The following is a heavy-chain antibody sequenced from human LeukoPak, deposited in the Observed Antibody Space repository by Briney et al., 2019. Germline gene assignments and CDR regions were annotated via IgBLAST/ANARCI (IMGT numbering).Heavy chain of an antibody. J-gene: IGHJ5*02. CDR2: IWYDGSNK. Sequence: PGGSLRLSCAASGFTFSSYGVHWVRQAPGKGLEWVAVIWYDGSNKYYADSVKGRFTISRDNSKNTLYLQMNSLRAEDTAVYYCAGPGYYDSSTSWIDPWGQGTLVTVSS. D-gene: IGHD3-22*01. CDR1: GFTFSSYG. V-gene: IGHV3-33*01. CDR3: AGPGYYDSSTSWIDP.